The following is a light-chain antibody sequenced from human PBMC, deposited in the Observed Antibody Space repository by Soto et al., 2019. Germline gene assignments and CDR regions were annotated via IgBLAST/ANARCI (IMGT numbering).Light chain of an antibody. Sequence: QAVVTQEPSLTVSPGGTVTLTCDSSTGAVTSSHFCYWIQQKPGQAPRTLIYNTNNKHSWTPARFSGSLLGGKAALTLSGAQPEAEADYYCLLAYSGARVFGGGTKLTVL. CDR3: LLAYSGARV. CDR1: TGAVTSSHF. CDR2: NTN. J-gene: IGLJ2*01. V-gene: IGLV7-46*01.